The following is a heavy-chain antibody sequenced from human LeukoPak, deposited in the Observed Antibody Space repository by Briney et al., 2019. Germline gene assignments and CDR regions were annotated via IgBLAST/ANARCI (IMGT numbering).Heavy chain of an antibody. Sequence: SETLSLTCAVYGGSFSGYYWSWIRQPPGKGLEWIGEINHSGSTNYNPSLKSRVTISVDTSKNQFSLKPSSVTAADTAVYYCARGRYYYDSRGLQYPYFDYWGQGTLVTVSS. V-gene: IGHV4-34*01. CDR1: GGSFSGYY. CDR3: ARGRYYYDSRGLQYPYFDY. J-gene: IGHJ4*02. CDR2: INHSGST. D-gene: IGHD3-22*01.